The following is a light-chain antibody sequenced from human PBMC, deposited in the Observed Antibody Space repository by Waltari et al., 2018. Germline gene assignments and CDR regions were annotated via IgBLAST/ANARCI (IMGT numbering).Light chain of an antibody. CDR2: GAS. J-gene: IGKJ2*01. V-gene: IGKV3-15*01. Sequence: IVMTQSPATLSVSPGERATLSCRASQSISTNLAWFQEKPGQAPRLLIYGASTRATGVPARFSGSGSGTYFTLVISGLQSEDFAVYYCQQYDKWLRYSFGQGTKLEIK. CDR1: QSISTN. CDR3: QQYDKWLRYS.